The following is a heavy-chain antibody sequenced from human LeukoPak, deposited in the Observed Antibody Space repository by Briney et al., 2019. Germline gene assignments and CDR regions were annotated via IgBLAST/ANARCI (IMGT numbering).Heavy chain of an antibody. CDR3: ASQVYYDSSGYFYNWFDP. J-gene: IGHJ5*02. V-gene: IGHV5-10-1*01. CDR1: GYSFTSYW. D-gene: IGHD3-22*01. CDR2: IVPSDSYT. Sequence: HGEPLKISCKGSGYSFTSYWISWVRQMPGKGLEWMGRIVPSDSYTNYSPSFQGHVAISADKSISTAYLQWSSLKASDTAMYYCASQVYYDSSGYFYNWFDPWGQGTLVPVSS.